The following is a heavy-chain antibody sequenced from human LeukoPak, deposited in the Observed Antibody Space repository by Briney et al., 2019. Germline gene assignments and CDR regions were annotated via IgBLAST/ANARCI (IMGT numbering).Heavy chain of an antibody. D-gene: IGHD3-16*01. CDR3: AREGSGDYVWGSYGY. V-gene: IGHV1-18*01. CDR1: GYTFTSYG. CDR2: ISAYNGNT. J-gene: IGHJ4*02. Sequence: RASVKVSCKASGYTFTSYGISWVRQAPGQGLEWMGWISAYNGNTNYAQKLQGRVTMTTDTSTSTACMELRSLRSDDTAVYYCAREGSGDYVWGSYGYWGQGTLVTVSS.